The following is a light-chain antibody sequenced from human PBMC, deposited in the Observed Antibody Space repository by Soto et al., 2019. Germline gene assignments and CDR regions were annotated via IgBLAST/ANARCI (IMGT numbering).Light chain of an antibody. V-gene: IGKV3-20*01. CDR1: QSVVTSY. CDR3: QHYGSSRT. J-gene: IGKJ1*01. CDR2: GAS. Sequence: EIVLTQSPGTLSLSPGERATLSCRASQSVVTSYLAWYQQKPGQAPRLLIYGASNRATGIPDRFSSSGSGPDFTLTISRLEPEDFAVYYCQHYGSSRTFGQGTKV.